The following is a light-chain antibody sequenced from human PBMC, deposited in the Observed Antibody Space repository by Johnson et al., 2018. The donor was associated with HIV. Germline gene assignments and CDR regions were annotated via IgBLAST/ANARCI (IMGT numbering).Light chain of an antibody. CDR1: SSNIGNNY. Sequence: VLTQPPSVSAAPGQKVTISCSGSSSNIGNNYVSWYQQLPGTAPKLLIYDNNKRPSGIPDRFSGSKSGTSATLGITGLQTGDEADYYCGTWDSSLSAVFGTGTKVTVL. CDR3: GTWDSSLSAV. V-gene: IGLV1-51*01. CDR2: DNN. J-gene: IGLJ1*01.